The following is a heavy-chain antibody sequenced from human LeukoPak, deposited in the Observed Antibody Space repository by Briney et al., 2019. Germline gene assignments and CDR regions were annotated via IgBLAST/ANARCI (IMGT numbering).Heavy chain of an antibody. J-gene: IGHJ4*02. Sequence: PGGSLRLSCAASGFTLSNYWMTWVRQAPGKGLEWVANIKQDGSEKYYVDSVKGRFTISRDNAKNSLYLQMNSLRAEDTALYYCAREDQPRGTFDYWGQGILVTVSS. D-gene: IGHD2-15*01. CDR2: IKQDGSEK. CDR1: GFTLSNYW. CDR3: AREDQPRGTFDY. V-gene: IGHV3-7*05.